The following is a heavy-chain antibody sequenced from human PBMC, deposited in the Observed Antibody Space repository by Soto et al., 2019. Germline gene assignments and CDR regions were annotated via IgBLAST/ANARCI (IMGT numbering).Heavy chain of an antibody. V-gene: IGHV4-34*01. J-gene: IGHJ4*02. CDR2: INHSGST. CDR3: AKNWNWGSLVH. Sequence: SETLSLPCAVYGGSLRGYYWTWIRQPPGTGLEWIGEINHSGSTNYNPSLKSRVTISVDTSKNQFSLKLSSVTAADTAVYYCAKNWNWGSLVHWGQGTLVT. CDR1: GGSLRGYY. D-gene: IGHD7-27*01.